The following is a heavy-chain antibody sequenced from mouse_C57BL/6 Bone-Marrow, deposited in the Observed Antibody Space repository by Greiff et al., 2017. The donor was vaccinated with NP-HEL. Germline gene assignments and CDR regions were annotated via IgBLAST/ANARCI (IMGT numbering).Heavy chain of an antibody. CDR3: ARLNYGSSYGFAY. J-gene: IGHJ3*01. CDR2: IYPRSGNT. V-gene: IGHV1-81*01. D-gene: IGHD1-1*01. Sequence: VKLVESGAELARPGASVKLSCKASGYTFTSYGISWVKQRTGQGLEWIGEIYPRSGNTYYNEKFKGKATLTADKSSSTAYMELRSLTSEDSAVYFCARLNYGSSYGFAYWGQGTLVTVSA. CDR1: GYTFTSYG.